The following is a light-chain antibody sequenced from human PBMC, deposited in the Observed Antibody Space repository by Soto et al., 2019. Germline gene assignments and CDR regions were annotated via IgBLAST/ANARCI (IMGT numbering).Light chain of an antibody. V-gene: IGLV2-8*01. CDR2: EVS. CDR1: SSDVGGYNY. CDR3: SSYAGSNNQV. J-gene: IGLJ1*01. Sequence: QSVLTQPPSASGSPGQSVTISCTGTSSDVGGYNYVSWYQQHPGRAPKLMIYEVSTRPSGVPDRFSGSKSGNTASLTVSGLQTEDEADYYCSSYAGSNNQVFGTGTKLTVL.